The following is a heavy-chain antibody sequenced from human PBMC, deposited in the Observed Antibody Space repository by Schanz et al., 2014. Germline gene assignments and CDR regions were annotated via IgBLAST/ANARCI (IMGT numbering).Heavy chain of an antibody. CDR2: ISASGGNT. J-gene: IGHJ4*02. V-gene: IGHV3-23*04. Sequence: VQLVESGGGLVKPGGSLRLSCAASGFTFRDYYMSWIRQAPGKGLEWVSTISASGGNTYYAGSVKGRFSISRDYSKNTLYLQMSSLRAEDTAIYYCAKLSSSGRLAGYFDYWGQGALVTVSS. CDR3: AKLSSSGRLAGYFDY. CDR1: GFTFRDYY. D-gene: IGHD6-19*01.